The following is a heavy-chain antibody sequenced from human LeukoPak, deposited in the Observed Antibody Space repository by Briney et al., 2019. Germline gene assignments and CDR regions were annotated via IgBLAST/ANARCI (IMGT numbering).Heavy chain of an antibody. Sequence: SDTLSLTCAVSGYSISSSNWWGWIRQPPGEGLEWIGYIYYSGSTNYNPSLKSRVTMSVDTSKNQFSLKLSSVTALDTAVYYCARTLGFDCSSTSCYANDAFDIWGQGTMVTVSS. CDR2: IYYSGST. V-gene: IGHV4-28*06. CDR3: ARTLGFDCSSTSCYANDAFDI. CDR1: GYSISSSNW. J-gene: IGHJ3*02. D-gene: IGHD2-2*01.